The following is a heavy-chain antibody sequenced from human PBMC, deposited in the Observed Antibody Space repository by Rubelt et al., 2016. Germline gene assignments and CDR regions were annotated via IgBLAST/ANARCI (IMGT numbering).Heavy chain of an antibody. CDR3: AKDLGPGYSSSYYYGMDV. Sequence: QAPGKGLEWVAVVRFDGTKTYYADSVRGRFTMSRDNSRSTLYLQMNSLRAEDTAVYYCAKDLGPGYSSSYYYGMDVWGQGTTVTVSS. V-gene: IGHV3-33*06. J-gene: IGHJ6*02. CDR2: VRFDGTKT. D-gene: IGHD6-6*01.